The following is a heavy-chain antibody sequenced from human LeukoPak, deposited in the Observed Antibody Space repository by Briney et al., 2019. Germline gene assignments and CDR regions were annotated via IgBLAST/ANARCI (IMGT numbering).Heavy chain of an antibody. J-gene: IGHJ6*02. CDR2: ILYDGSNK. CDR3: AKGPNSSWLSYYYYGMDV. D-gene: IGHD6-13*01. Sequence: GRSLRLSCAASGFTFSSYGMHWVRQATGKGLEWVAVILYDGSNKYYADTVKGRFNISRDNSKNTPYLQMNSLRAEDAAVDYCAKGPNSSWLSYYYYGMDVWGQGTTVTVSS. V-gene: IGHV3-30*18. CDR1: GFTFSSYG.